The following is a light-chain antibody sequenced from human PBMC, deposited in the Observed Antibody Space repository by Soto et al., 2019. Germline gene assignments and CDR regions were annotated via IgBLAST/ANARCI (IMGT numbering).Light chain of an antibody. CDR3: HRFGSLPET. J-gene: IGKJ1*01. Sequence: EVVLTQSPGTLSLAPGERVTLSCRASQRVASSYLAWYQQKPGRAPRLLFYSASSRATGIPDRFSGSGSGTDFTLTISRLEPEDFAVYYCHRFGSLPETVGQGTNVE. V-gene: IGKV3-20*01. CDR2: SAS. CDR1: QRVASSY.